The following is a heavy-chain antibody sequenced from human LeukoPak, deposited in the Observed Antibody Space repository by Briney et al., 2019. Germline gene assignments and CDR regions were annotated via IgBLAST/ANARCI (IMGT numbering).Heavy chain of an antibody. CDR1: GFTFSSYG. D-gene: IGHD4-17*01. CDR2: ISGSGGST. CDR3: ARDSATVRKADY. V-gene: IGHV3-23*01. Sequence: SGGSLRLSCAASGFTFSSYGMSWVRQAPGKGLEWVSAISGSGGSTYYADSVKGRFTISRDNSKNSLYLQMNSLRAEDTAVYYCARDSATVRKADYWGQGTLVTVSS. J-gene: IGHJ4*02.